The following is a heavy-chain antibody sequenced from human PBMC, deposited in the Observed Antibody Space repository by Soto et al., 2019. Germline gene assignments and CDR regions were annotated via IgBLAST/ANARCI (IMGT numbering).Heavy chain of an antibody. D-gene: IGHD5-18*01. CDR1: GGTFSSYA. CDR2: IIPIFGTA. CDR3: ARDLDTASLY. Sequence: SGKVSCKASGGTFSSYAIGWVRHAPGQGLEWMGGIIPIFGTAKYAQKFQGRVTITEDESTSTAYMELSSLRSEDPAVYYCARDLDTASLYWAQGTLLSVSS. J-gene: IGHJ4*02. V-gene: IGHV1-69*13.